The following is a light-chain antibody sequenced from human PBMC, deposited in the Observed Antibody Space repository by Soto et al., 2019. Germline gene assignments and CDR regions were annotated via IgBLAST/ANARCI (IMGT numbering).Light chain of an antibody. J-gene: IGKJ2*01. Sequence: DIQMTQSPSTLSASVGDRVTITCRASQSISSWLAWYQQKPGKAPKLLIYKASSLESGVPSRFSGSGSGTEFTLTISILQPDDFATYYCQQYNSYSRYTFGQGTKLEIK. CDR3: QQYNSYSRYT. V-gene: IGKV1-5*03. CDR2: KAS. CDR1: QSISSW.